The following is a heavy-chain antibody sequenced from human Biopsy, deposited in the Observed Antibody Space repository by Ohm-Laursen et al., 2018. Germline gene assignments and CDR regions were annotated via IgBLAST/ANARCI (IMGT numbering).Heavy chain of an antibody. CDR3: TTSYNSGWYYFDS. CDR2: FHPEDGET. CDR1: EYTLTELP. V-gene: IGHV1-24*01. D-gene: IGHD6-19*01. J-gene: IGHJ4*02. Sequence: ASVKVSCKVSEYTLTELPIHWVRQAPGKGLEWMGGFHPEDGETIYAQKFQGRVTMTDDSSTDTAHMELSSLRSEDTAVYYCTTSYNSGWYYFDSWGQGTLVTVSS.